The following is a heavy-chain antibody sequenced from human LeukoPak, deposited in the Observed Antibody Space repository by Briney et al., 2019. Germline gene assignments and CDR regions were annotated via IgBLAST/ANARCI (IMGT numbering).Heavy chain of an antibody. Sequence: ASVKVSCKASGYTFTDYYVHWVRQAPGQGLEWLGWVNPNTGGTNYAQKFQGRVTMTRDTSISTAYMELSRLRSDDVAIYYCTRDKHSGYDRFPYWGQGTLVTVSS. CDR3: TRDKHSGYDRFPY. CDR2: VNPNTGGT. V-gene: IGHV1-2*02. CDR1: GYTFTDYY. J-gene: IGHJ4*02. D-gene: IGHD5-12*01.